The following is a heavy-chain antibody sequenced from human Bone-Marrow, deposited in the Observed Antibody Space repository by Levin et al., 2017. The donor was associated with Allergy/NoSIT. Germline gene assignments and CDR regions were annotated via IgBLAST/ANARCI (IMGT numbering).Heavy chain of an antibody. V-gene: IGHV3-9*01. D-gene: IGHD2-8*02. CDR2: VTWNSGHI. J-gene: IGHJ3*02. CDR1: GFTFDDYR. Sequence: QTGGSLRLSCVASGFTFDDYRMYWIRQVPGKGLEYVSGVTWNSGHIDYADSVKGRFTISRDNAKKSLFLQMDSLRPEDTALYFCAKDVFSWSRKDFEIWGLGTMVTVAS. CDR3: AKDVFSWSRKDFEI.